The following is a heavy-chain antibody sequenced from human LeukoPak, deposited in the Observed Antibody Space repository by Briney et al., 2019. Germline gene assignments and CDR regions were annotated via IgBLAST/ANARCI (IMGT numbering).Heavy chain of an antibody. V-gene: IGHV3-23*01. J-gene: IGHJ4*02. D-gene: IGHD4-17*01. Sequence: GGSLRLSCAASGFTFSSYSMNWVRQAPGKGLEWVSGISDGGGTTNYADAVKGRFTIPRDKSKNTLFLQMNSLRAEDTAVYYCAKSYGDYLGYFDSWGQGTLVTVSS. CDR1: GFTFSSYS. CDR3: AKSYGDYLGYFDS. CDR2: ISDGGGTT.